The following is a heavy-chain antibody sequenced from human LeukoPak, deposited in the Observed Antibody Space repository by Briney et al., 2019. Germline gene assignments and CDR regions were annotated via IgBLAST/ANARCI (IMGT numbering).Heavy chain of an antibody. V-gene: IGHV3-48*02. CDR2: ISSTSSSI. J-gene: IGHJ4*02. Sequence: PGGSLRLSCAASGFTFSNYNMNWVRQAPGRGLEWVSYISSTSSSIYYADSVKGRFTISRDNAKSSLFLQMNSLRDEDSALYYSARGSEGYSSGRYGRYFDYWGQGTLVTGSS. CDR1: GFTFSNYN. D-gene: IGHD6-19*01. CDR3: ARGSEGYSSGRYGRYFDY.